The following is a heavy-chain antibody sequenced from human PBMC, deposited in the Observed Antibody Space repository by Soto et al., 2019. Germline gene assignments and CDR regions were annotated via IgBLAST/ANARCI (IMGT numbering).Heavy chain of an antibody. CDR3: AREITSGYDFAY. CDR2: INPNSGDT. CDR1: GYTFTGYY. V-gene: IGHV1-2*04. D-gene: IGHD5-12*01. Sequence: ASVKVSCKTSGYTFTGYYIYWVRQAPGQGLEWMGWINPNSGDTQFAQQFQGWVTMTRDTSISTAYMELTRLKSDDTAVYYCAREITSGYDFAYWGQGTLVTVSS. J-gene: IGHJ4*02.